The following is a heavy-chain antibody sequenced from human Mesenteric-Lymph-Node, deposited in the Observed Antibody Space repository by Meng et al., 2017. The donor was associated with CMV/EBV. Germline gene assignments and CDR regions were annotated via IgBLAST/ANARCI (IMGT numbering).Heavy chain of an antibody. Sequence: LRLSCTVSGGSISSGDYYWSWIRQPPGKGLEWIGYIYYSGSTYYNPSLKSRVTISVDTSKNQFSLKLSSVTAADTAVYYCARGYCSSTSCYPFDYWGQGTLVTVSS. V-gene: IGHV4-30-4*08. J-gene: IGHJ4*02. CDR2: IYYSGST. D-gene: IGHD2-2*01. CDR3: ARGYCSSTSCYPFDY. CDR1: GGSISSGDYY.